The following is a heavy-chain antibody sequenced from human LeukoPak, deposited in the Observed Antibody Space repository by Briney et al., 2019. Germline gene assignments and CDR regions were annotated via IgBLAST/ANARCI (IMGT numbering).Heavy chain of an antibody. Sequence: GSLRLSCAASGFTFSSHGMNWIRQPPGKGLEWIGSIYYSGSTYYNPSLKSRVTISVDTSKNQFSLKLSSVTAADTAVYYCARDGGYCGGDCYPNWFDPWGQGTLVTVSS. D-gene: IGHD2-21*02. CDR3: ARDGGYCGGDCYPNWFDP. CDR1: GFTFSSHGM. CDR2: IYYSGST. J-gene: IGHJ5*02. V-gene: IGHV4-39*07.